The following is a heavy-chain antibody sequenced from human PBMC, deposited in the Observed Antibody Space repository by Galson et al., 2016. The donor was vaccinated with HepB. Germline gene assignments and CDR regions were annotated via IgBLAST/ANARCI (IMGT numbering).Heavy chain of an antibody. D-gene: IGHD1-7*01. CDR1: GGSVSNNY. J-gene: IGHJ5*02. CDR2: IYDNRAYT. Sequence: LTCSVSGGSVSNNYWSWIRQPPGRGLEWIAYIYDNRAYTRYNPSLGSRITISVDKPKNQVSLKLTSVTAADTAVYFCARLGGNTRVDLWGQGTLVTVS. CDR3: ARLGGNTRVDL. V-gene: IGHV4-59*02.